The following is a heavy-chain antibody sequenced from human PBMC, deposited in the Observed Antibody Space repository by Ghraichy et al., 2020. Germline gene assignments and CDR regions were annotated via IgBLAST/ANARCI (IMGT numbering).Heavy chain of an antibody. J-gene: IGHJ4*02. CDR2: INHSGRT. Sequence: SETLSLTCAVYGGSFSGYYWSWIRQPPGKGLECIGEINHSGRTNYNPSLKSRVTISVDTSKNQFSLKLSSVTAADTAVYYCARGRFIAARPLDYWGQGTLVTVSS. V-gene: IGHV4-34*01. CDR3: ARGRFIAARPLDY. D-gene: IGHD6-6*01. CDR1: GGSFSGYY.